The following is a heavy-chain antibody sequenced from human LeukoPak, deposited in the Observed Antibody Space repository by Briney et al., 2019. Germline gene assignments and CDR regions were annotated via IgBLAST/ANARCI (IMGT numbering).Heavy chain of an antibody. CDR1: GFTLTNYW. J-gene: IGHJ2*01. D-gene: IGHD3-3*01. Sequence: PGGSLRLSCAASGFTLTNYWMHWVRQAPGKGLEWVSHINSDANRMNYADSVKGRFTISRDNAKSTLYLQMNSLRAEDTAVYYCTRTAGVGGHWHFDVWGRGTVVTVSS. V-gene: IGHV3-74*01. CDR3: TRTAGVGGHWHFDV. CDR2: INSDANRM.